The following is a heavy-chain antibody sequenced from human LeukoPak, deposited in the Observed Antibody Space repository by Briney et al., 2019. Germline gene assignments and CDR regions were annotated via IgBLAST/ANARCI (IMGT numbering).Heavy chain of an antibody. Sequence: GESLRLSCTASGFTFSNFWMGWVRQAPGKGLEWVAVISYDGSNKYYADSVKGRFTISRDNSKNTLYLQMNSLRAEDTAVYYCAKGPWIQLWLVDYWGQGTLVTVSS. CDR2: ISYDGSNK. CDR1: GFTFSNFW. V-gene: IGHV3-30*18. D-gene: IGHD5-18*01. J-gene: IGHJ4*02. CDR3: AKGPWIQLWLVDY.